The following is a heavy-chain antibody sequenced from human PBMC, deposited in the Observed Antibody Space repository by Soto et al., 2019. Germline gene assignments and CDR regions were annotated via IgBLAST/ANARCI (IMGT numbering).Heavy chain of an antibody. J-gene: IGHJ5*02. CDR2: IYYSGST. V-gene: IGHV4-31*03. Sequence: QVQLQESGPGLVKPSQTLSLTCTVSGGSISSGGYYWSWIRQHPGKGLEWIGYIYYSGSTYYNPSLKMRVTLSVDTSKNQFSLKLSSVTAADTAVYYCAREVLYNWNQSGGWFDPWGQGTLVTVSS. CDR1: GGSISSGGYY. D-gene: IGHD1-20*01. CDR3: AREVLYNWNQSGGWFDP.